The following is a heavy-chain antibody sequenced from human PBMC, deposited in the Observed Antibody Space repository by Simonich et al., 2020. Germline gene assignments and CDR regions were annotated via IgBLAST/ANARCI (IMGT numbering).Heavy chain of an antibody. D-gene: IGHD2-15*01. Sequence: QVQLVESGGGVVQPGRSLRLSCAASGFTFSSYAMHWVRQAPGKGLRWVEVISYDGRNKYYADSVKGRFTISRDNSKNTLYLQMNSLRAEDTAVYYCAREGLLLDAFDIWGQGTMVTVSS. V-gene: IGHV3-30*07. CDR2: ISYDGRNK. CDR1: GFTFSSYA. J-gene: IGHJ3*02. CDR3: AREGLLLDAFDI.